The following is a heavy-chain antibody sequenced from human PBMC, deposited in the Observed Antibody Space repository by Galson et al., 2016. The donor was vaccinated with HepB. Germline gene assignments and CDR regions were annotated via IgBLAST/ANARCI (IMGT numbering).Heavy chain of an antibody. CDR1: GYTFSDFY. CDR3: AREGPPRLTIFGVTDLRHGMDV. CDR2: INPKNGGT. V-gene: IGHV1-2*04. D-gene: IGHD3-3*01. Sequence: SVKVSCKASGYTFSDFYMHWVRQAPGQGLEWMGWINPKNGGTNYTQKFQGWVTMTRDMSISTFYMELSRLRHDDTAVYYCAREGPPRLTIFGVTDLRHGMDVWGHGTMVTVSS. J-gene: IGHJ6*02.